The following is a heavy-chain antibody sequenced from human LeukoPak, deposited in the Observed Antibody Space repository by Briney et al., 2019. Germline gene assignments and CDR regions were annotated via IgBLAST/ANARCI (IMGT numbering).Heavy chain of an antibody. J-gene: IGHJ5*02. Sequence: ASVKVSCKASGYTFTTYYMHWVRQAPGQGLEWMGVINPSAGSTSYAQKFQGRVTMTRDTSTSTVYMELTSLRSGDTAIYYCARDHSGSQHWFDTWGQGTPVTVSS. CDR3: ARDHSGSQHWFDT. D-gene: IGHD1-26*01. CDR2: INPSAGST. V-gene: IGHV1-46*01. CDR1: GYTFTTYY.